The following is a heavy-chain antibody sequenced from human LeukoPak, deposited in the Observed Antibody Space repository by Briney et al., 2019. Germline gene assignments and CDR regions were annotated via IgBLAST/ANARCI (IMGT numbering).Heavy chain of an antibody. CDR2: INRSGST. V-gene: IGHV4-34*01. CDR3: ARRSITMVRGVIITGGNFDY. Sequence: AGTLCLTCAVYGWSFGGYYWSWIRQPPGKGLEWIGEINRSGSTNYNPSLKSRVTISVDTSKSQFSLKLRSVTAAATAVYYCARRSITMVRGVIITGGNFDYWGQGTLVTVSS. D-gene: IGHD3-10*01. CDR1: GWSFGGYY. J-gene: IGHJ4*02.